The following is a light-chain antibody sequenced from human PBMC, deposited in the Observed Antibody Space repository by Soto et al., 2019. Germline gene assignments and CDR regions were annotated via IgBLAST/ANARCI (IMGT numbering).Light chain of an antibody. Sequence: DIVMTQSPATLSVSPGETAALSCRAGQSVGRNFAWYQQKPGQAPRLLIYGASTRATDIPARFRGSGSGTEFTLTISILQSEDFAIYYCQQYNKWPYTFGQWTKLEIK. CDR1: QSVGRN. CDR2: GAS. V-gene: IGKV3-15*01. J-gene: IGKJ2*01. CDR3: QQYNKWPYT.